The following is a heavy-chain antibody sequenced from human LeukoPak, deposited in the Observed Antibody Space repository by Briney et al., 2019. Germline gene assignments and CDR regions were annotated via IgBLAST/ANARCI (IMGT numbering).Heavy chain of an antibody. CDR1: GYTFTSYY. CDR2: INPSGGST. V-gene: IGHV1-46*01. Sequence: ASVKVSCKASGYTFTSYYIHWVRQAPGQGLEWMGIINPSGGSTSYAQKFQGRVTMTRDTSTSTVYMELSRLRSDDTAVYYCARSLFYGSGSYYPNWFDPWGQGTLVTVSS. D-gene: IGHD3-10*01. CDR3: ARSLFYGSGSYYPNWFDP. J-gene: IGHJ5*02.